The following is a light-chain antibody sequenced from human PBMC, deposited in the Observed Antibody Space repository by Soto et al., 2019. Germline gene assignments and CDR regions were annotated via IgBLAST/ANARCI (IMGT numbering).Light chain of an antibody. V-gene: IGKV1-39*01. CDR3: QQSYSTPLYT. J-gene: IGKJ2*01. CDR2: AAS. Sequence: DIQMTQSPSSLSASVGDRVTITCRASQSISSYLNWSQQKPGKAPKLLIYAASSLQSGVPSRFSGSGSGTDFTLTISSLQPADFATYYCQQSYSTPLYTFGPGTKLEIK. CDR1: QSISSY.